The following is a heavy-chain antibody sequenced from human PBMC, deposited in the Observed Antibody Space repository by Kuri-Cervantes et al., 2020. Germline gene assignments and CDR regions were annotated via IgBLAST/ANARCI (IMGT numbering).Heavy chain of an antibody. Sequence: ASVKVSCKASGYTFTSYDINWVRQAPGQGLEWMGWINPNSGGTNYAQKFQGWVTMTRDTSISTAYMELSRLRSDDTAVYYCASGGSYLQDAFDIWGQGTMVTVSS. J-gene: IGHJ3*02. CDR3: ASGGSYLQDAFDI. D-gene: IGHD3-10*01. V-gene: IGHV1-2*04. CDR2: INPNSGGT. CDR1: GYTFTSYD.